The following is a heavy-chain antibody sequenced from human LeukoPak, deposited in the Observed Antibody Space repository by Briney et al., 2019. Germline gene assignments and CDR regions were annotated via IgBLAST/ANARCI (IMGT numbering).Heavy chain of an antibody. Sequence: GGSLRLSCAASGFTFSSYAMSWVRQAPGKGLEWVSAISGSGGGTYYADSVKGRFTISRDNSKNTLYLQMNSLRAEDTAVYYCATVKYYDFWSGPTYYFDYWGQGTLVTVSS. CDR3: ATVKYYDFWSGPTYYFDY. CDR1: GFTFSSYA. CDR2: ISGSGGGT. V-gene: IGHV3-23*01. D-gene: IGHD3-3*01. J-gene: IGHJ4*02.